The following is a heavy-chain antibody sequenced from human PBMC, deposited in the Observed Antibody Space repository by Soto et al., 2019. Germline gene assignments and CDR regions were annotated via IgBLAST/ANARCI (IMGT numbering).Heavy chain of an antibody. J-gene: IGHJ5*02. CDR2: IYYSGST. CDR1: GGSISSSSYY. Sequence: SETLSLTCTVSGGSISSSSYYWGWIRQPPGKGLEWIGSIYYSGSTYYNPSLKSRVTISVDTSKNQFSLKLSSVTAADTAVYYCARAFRITIFGVVLNTNWFDPWGQGTLVTVSS. CDR3: ARAFRITIFGVVLNTNWFDP. D-gene: IGHD3-3*01. V-gene: IGHV4-39*01.